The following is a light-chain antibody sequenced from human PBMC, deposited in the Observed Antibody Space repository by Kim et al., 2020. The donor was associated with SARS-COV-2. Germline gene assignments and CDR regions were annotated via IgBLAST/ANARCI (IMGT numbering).Light chain of an antibody. CDR2: GRN. V-gene: IGLV3-19*01. Sequence: ALGQTVRITCQGDSLRSDYASWYQQKPGPAPVLVIYGRNNRPSGIPDRFSGSSSGNTASLTITGAQAEDEADYYCNSRDSSGNHWVFGGGTQLTVL. J-gene: IGLJ3*02. CDR1: SLRSDY. CDR3: NSRDSSGNHWV.